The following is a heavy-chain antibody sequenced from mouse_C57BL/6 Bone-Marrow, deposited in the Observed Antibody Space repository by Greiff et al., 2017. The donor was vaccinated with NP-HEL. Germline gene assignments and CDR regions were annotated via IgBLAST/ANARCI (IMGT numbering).Heavy chain of an antibody. D-gene: IGHD1-1*01. CDR2: ISNGGGST. CDR1: GFTFSDYY. Sequence: EVQRVESGGGLVQPGGSLKLSCAASGFTFSDYYMYWVRQTPEKRLEWVAYISNGGGSTYYPDTVKGRFTISRDNAKNTLYLQMSRLKSEDTAMYYCARQVLYYYAMDYWGQGTSVTVSS. CDR3: ARQVLYYYAMDY. V-gene: IGHV5-12*01. J-gene: IGHJ4*01.